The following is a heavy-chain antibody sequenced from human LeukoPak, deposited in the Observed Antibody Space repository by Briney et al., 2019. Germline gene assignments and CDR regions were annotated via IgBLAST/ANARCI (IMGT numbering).Heavy chain of an antibody. CDR3: AKDLRGGGWYLSIDC. J-gene: IGHJ4*02. D-gene: IGHD6-19*01. CDR2: MSASGGNT. V-gene: IGHV3-23*01. CDR1: GFTSSNYA. Sequence: PGGSLRLSCAASGFTSSNYAMTWVRQAPGKGLEWVSAMSASGGNTYYADSVRGRFTISRDNSKNTVYLQMNSLRAEDTAIYYCAKDLRGGGWYLSIDCWGQGTLVTVSS.